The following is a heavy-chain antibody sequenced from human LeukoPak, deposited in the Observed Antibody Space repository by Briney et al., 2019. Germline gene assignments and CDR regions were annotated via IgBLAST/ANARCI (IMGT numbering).Heavy chain of an antibody. V-gene: IGHV4-34*01. CDR3: ARGSGNWVDP. CDR2: INHSGST. CDR1: GGSFSGYY. Sequence: KPSETLSLTCAVYGGSFSGYYWSWIRQPPGKGLEWIGEINHSGSTNYNPSLKSRVTISVDTSKNQFSLKLSSVTAADTAVYYCARGSGNWVDPWGQGTLVTVSS. D-gene: IGHD6-19*01. J-gene: IGHJ5*02.